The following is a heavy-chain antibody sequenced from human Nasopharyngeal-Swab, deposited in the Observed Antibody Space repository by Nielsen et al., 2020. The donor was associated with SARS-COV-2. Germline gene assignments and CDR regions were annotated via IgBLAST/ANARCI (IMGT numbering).Heavy chain of an antibody. J-gene: IGHJ4*02. D-gene: IGHD3-22*01. CDR3: ARAPKRGSSGYQVVY. CDR2: IKQDGSGS. CDR1: GFTFSKFY. V-gene: IGHV3-7*03. Sequence: GGSLRLSCAASGFTFSKFYMSWVRQAAGKGLEGVANIKQDGSGSYYVDSVKGRFTISRDNAKNSLYLQMNSLRAEDTAVYYCARAPKRGSSGYQVVYWGQGTLVTVSS.